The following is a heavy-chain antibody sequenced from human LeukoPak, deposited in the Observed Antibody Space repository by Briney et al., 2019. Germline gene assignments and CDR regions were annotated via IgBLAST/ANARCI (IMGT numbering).Heavy chain of an antibody. CDR2: ISGDASGT. Sequence: TGGSLRLSCAASGVIFSSYGMGWVRQAPGKGVEWVSAISGDASGTYYADSVKGQFTISRDNSRNTLYLQMNSLRVEDAAIYYCGGSSGWWAFDYWGQGTLVTVSS. V-gene: IGHV3-23*01. CDR3: GGSSGWWAFDY. D-gene: IGHD6-19*01. J-gene: IGHJ4*02. CDR1: GVIFSSYG.